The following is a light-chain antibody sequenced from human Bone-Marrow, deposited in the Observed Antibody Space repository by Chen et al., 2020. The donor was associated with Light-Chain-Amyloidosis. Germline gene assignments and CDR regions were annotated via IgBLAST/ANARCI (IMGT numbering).Light chain of an antibody. CDR2: DDS. CDR1: NIGSTS. Sequence: SYVLTQPSSVSLAPGQTATLACGGNNIGSTSVHWYQQTPGQAPLVVVYDDSDRPSGSPERLSGSNSGTTATLTISRVEAGDEADYYCQVWDRSSDRPVFGGGTKLTVL. V-gene: IGLV3-21*02. CDR3: QVWDRSSDRPV. J-gene: IGLJ3*02.